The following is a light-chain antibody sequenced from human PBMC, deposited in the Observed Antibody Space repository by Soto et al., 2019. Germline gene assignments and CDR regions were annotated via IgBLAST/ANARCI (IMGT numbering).Light chain of an antibody. J-gene: IGKJ1*01. CDR1: QSVLYSSNNKNC. CDR2: WAS. V-gene: IGKV4-1*01. CDR3: QQYYITPCT. Sequence: DIVMTQSPDSLAVSLGERATINCKSSQSVLYSSNNKNCLAWYQEKPGQPPKLLLYWASIRESGVPDRFSGSGSGTDFTLTISSLQAEDVSVYYCQQYYITPCTFGQGTKVEIK.